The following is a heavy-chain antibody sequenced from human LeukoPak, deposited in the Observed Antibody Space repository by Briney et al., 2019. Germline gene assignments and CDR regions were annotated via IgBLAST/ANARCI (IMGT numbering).Heavy chain of an antibody. J-gene: IGHJ4*02. CDR2: FDPEDGET. Sequence: ASVKVSCKVSGYTLTELSMHWVRQAPGKGLEWMGGFDPEDGETIYAQKFQGRVTMTEDTSTDTAYMELSSLRSEDTAVYYCATGLQSEYSYGPFSYWGQGTLVTVSS. D-gene: IGHD5-18*01. CDR3: ATGLQSEYSYGPFSY. V-gene: IGHV1-24*01. CDR1: GYTLTELS.